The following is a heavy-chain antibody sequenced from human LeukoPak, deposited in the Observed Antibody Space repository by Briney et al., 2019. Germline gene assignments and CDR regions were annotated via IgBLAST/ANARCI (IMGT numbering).Heavy chain of an antibody. J-gene: IGHJ4*02. Sequence: SETLSLTCTVSNGSISPYFWSWIRQPPGKGLEWIGYIYYSGSTKYNPSLKSRVTISLDTSKKQFSLKLSSVTAADTALYYCARQQTYFDYWGQGILVTVSS. CDR3: ARQQTYFDY. V-gene: IGHV4-59*08. CDR1: NGSISPYF. CDR2: IYYSGST.